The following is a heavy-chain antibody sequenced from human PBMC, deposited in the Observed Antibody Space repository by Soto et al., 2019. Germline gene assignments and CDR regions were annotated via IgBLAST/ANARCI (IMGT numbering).Heavy chain of an antibody. CDR1: GGSFSGYY. D-gene: IGHD3-10*01. J-gene: IGHJ6*02. V-gene: IGHV4-34*02. CDR2: ITHSGGI. CDR3: ARGRELVWFGEETFGVDV. Sequence: QVQLQQWGAGLLKPSATLSLTCAVHGGSFSGYYWSWIRQSPGKSLEWVGEITHSGGISYNMSLKSRVTISVDTSKKQFSLKVNSVTAADTAVYYCARGRELVWFGEETFGVDVWGQGTTVTVSS.